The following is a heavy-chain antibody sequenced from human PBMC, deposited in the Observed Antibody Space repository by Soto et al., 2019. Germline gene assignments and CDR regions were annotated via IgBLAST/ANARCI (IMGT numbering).Heavy chain of an antibody. CDR1: GFSLTTSGVG. CDR3: AHRILRTVFGLVTTTAIYFDF. Sequence: QITLNESGPTVVKPAETLTLTCTFSGFSLTTSGVGVGWIRQSPGKAPEWLALIYWDDDTRYSASLKSRLTITKDTSKNQVVLTMASVDPADTATYYCAHRILRTVFGLVTTTAIYFDFWGQGNPVVVSS. CDR2: IYWDDDT. D-gene: IGHD3-3*01. V-gene: IGHV2-5*02. J-gene: IGHJ4*02.